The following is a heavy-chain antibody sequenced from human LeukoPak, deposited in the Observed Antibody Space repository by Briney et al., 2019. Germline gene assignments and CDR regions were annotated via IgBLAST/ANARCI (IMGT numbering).Heavy chain of an antibody. Sequence: TPSETLSLTCAVYGGSFSGYYWSWIRQPPGKGLEWIGEINHSGSTNYNPSLKSRVTISVDTSKNQFSLKLSSVTAADTAVYYCARGQRDAGYDSSGYYAWGQGTLVTVSS. CDR3: ARGQRDAGYDSSGYYA. V-gene: IGHV4-34*01. J-gene: IGHJ5*02. D-gene: IGHD3-22*01. CDR1: GGSFSGYY. CDR2: INHSGST.